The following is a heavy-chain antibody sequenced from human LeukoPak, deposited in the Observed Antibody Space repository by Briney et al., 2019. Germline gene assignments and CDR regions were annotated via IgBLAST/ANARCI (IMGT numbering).Heavy chain of an antibody. Sequence: GGSLRLSCAASGFTFSSYAMSWVRQAPGKGLEWVSAISGSGGSTYYADSVKGRFTISRDNSKNTLYLQMNSLRAEDTAVYYCAKDLGGEKYYDILTGYGMLDYWGQGTLVTVSS. CDR2: ISGSGGST. D-gene: IGHD3-9*01. V-gene: IGHV3-23*01. CDR1: GFTFSSYA. CDR3: AKDLGGEKYYDILTGYGMLDY. J-gene: IGHJ4*02.